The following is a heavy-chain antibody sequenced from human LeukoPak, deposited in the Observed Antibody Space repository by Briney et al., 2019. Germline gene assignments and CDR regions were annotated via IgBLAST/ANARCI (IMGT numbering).Heavy chain of an antibody. D-gene: IGHD6-6*01. CDR2: IRYDASNK. CDR1: GFTFSSSG. V-gene: IGHV3-30*02. CDR3: AKGGTSSSRFDY. J-gene: IGHJ4*02. Sequence: GGSLRLSCAASGFTFSSSGMHWVRQAPGKGLEWVAFIRYDASNKYYADSVKGRFTISRDNSKNTLYLQMNSLRAEDTALYYCAKGGTSSSRFDYWGQGTLVTVSS.